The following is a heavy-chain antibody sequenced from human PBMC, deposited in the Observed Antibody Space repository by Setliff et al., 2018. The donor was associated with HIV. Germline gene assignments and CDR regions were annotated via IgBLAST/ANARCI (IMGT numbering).Heavy chain of an antibody. CDR3: ARIVRWELVATSTFFYYYMDV. CDR1: GGSISSYY. CDR2: IYTSGST. D-gene: IGHD1-26*01. Sequence: SETLSLTCTVPGGSISSYYWSWIRQPPGKGLEWIGYIYTSGSTNYNPSLKSRVTISVDTSKNQFSLTLSSVTAADTAVYYCARIVRWELVATSTFFYYYMDVWGKGTTVTVSS. J-gene: IGHJ6*03. V-gene: IGHV4-4*08.